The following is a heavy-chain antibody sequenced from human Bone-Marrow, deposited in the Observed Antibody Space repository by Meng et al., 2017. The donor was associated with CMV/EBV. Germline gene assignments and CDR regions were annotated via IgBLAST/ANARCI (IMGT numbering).Heavy chain of an antibody. CDR3: ATEVQRGYSYGSGSHYYGMDV. CDR2: ISTSGMTT. D-gene: IGHD5-18*01. Sequence: GGSLRLSCAVSGFTFINYAMSWVRQAPGKGLEWVSSISTSGMTTYYADAVKGRFTISRDNSKNTLYLRMNSLGAEDTAVYFCATEVQRGYSYGSGSHYYGMDVWGQGTTVTVSS. CDR1: GFTFINYA. V-gene: IGHV3-23*01. J-gene: IGHJ6*02.